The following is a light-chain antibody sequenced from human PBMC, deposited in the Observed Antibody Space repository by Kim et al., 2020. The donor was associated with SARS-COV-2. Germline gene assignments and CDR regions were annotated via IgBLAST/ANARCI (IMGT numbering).Light chain of an antibody. CDR1: SSNIGSNN. V-gene: IGLV1-44*01. J-gene: IGLJ3*02. CDR3: AAWDDRLNGWL. Sequence: GQGVNISCSGSSSNIGSNNVNWYQQFPGKAPQLLIHSNNQRPSGVPDQFSGSKSGTSASLTISGLQPEDEADYYCAAWDDRLNGWLFGGGTKLTVL. CDR2: SNN.